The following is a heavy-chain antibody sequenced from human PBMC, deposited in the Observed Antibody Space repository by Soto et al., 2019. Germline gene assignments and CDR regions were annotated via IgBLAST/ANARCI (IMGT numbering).Heavy chain of an antibody. CDR1: GGSISSGGYY. V-gene: IGHV4-31*03. J-gene: IGHJ5*02. Sequence: QVQLQESGPGLVKPSQTLSLTCTVSGGSISSGGYYWSWIRQHPGKGLEWIGYIYYSGSTYYHPSIKSRITYAVDTSKNQVSLKLCSVTAADTAVYYCAGGYYGSGSYNGIDPCGQGSLVTVSS. CDR3: AGGYYGSGSYNGIDP. CDR2: IYYSGST. D-gene: IGHD3-10*01.